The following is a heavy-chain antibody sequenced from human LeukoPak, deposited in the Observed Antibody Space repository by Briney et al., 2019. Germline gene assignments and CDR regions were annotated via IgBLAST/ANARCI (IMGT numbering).Heavy chain of an antibody. V-gene: IGHV3-7*01. CDR3: AREWNDYDYVGEDY. J-gene: IGHJ4*02. Sequence: PGGSLRLSCAVSGFSFSIYWMSWVRQAPGKGLEWVANIKQDGSEKYYMDSVKGRFTISRDNAKNSLYLQMNSLRAEDTAVYYCAREWNDYDYVGEDYWGQGTLVTVSS. CDR2: IKQDGSEK. D-gene: IGHD3-16*01. CDR1: GFSFSIYW.